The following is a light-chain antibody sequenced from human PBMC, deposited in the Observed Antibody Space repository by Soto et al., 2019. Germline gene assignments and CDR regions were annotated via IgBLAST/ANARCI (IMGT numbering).Light chain of an antibody. V-gene: IGKV3-11*01. CDR1: QTVSSY. J-gene: IGKJ5*01. CDR2: DAS. CDR3: QQRSNWPPT. Sequence: VLTKSPAALSLSPGERATLSCRASQTVSSYLAWYQQKPGQAPRLLIYDASNRATGIPARFSGSGSGTDFTLSISSLEPEDFAVYYCQQRSNWPPTFGQGTLLEVK.